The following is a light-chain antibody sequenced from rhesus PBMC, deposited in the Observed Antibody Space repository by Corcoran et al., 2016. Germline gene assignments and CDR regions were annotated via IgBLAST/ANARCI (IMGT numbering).Light chain of an antibody. CDR2: DAS. Sequence: DIQLTQSPSSLSASVGDRVTITCRASQGISSYLAWYQQKSGKAPNLLIYDASNLQSGVPSRFSGCGSGTEFTLTISSLQPEDFATYYCQQRNSYPFTFGPGTKLDIK. V-gene: IGKV1-38*01. J-gene: IGKJ3*01. CDR3: QQRNSYPFT. CDR1: QGISSY.